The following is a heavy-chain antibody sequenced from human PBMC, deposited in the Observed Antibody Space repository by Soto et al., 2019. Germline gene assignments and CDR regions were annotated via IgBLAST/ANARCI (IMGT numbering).Heavy chain of an antibody. CDR1: GYIFTNYG. J-gene: IGHJ6*02. D-gene: IGHD3-16*01. CDR3: AMVDVYVTPSPQDV. V-gene: IGHV1-18*01. CDR2: INTYNGNT. Sequence: QVQLVQSGAEVKNPGASVKVSCKTSGYIFTNYGIGWARQAPGQRLEWMGWINTYNGNTNYAQNLQGRLTLTTDTSTSTAYMELSSLRSNDTAIYYCAMVDVYVTPSPQDVWGQGTTVNVSS.